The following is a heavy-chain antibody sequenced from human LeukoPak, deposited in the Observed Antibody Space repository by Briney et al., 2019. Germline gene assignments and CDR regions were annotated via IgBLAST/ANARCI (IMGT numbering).Heavy chain of an antibody. Sequence: GGSLRLSCAASGFTFSSYWMSWVRQAPGKGLEWVANIKQDGSEKYYVDSVKGRFTISRDNAKNSLYLQMNSLRAEDTAVYYCARARYSSGWYGGDAFDIWGQGTTVTVSS. CDR1: GFTFSSYW. D-gene: IGHD6-19*01. V-gene: IGHV3-7*01. CDR2: IKQDGSEK. CDR3: ARARYSSGWYGGDAFDI. J-gene: IGHJ3*02.